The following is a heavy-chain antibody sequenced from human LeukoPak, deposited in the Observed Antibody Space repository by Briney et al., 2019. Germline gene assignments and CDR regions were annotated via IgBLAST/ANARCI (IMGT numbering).Heavy chain of an antibody. CDR2: INGDGRDK. Sequence: PGGSLRLSCAASGFTFSSYWMNWVRQAPGKGLEWVANINGDGRDKYYVGSVRGQFTISRDNADNALYLQMNSLRGDDTALYYCARGVDSAIDWWGQGTLVTVSS. V-gene: IGHV3-7*01. J-gene: IGHJ4*02. CDR1: GFTFSSYW. D-gene: IGHD3-9*01. CDR3: ARGVDSAIDW.